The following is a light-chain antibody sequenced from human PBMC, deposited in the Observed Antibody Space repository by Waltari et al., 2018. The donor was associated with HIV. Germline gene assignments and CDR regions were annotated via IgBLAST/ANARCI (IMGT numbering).Light chain of an antibody. CDR2: FNS. V-gene: IGLV1-47*01. CDR3: AAWDDSLRGPV. CDR1: SPNIGSNH. Sequence: QSVLTQPPSASGTPGQRVTSSWSGSSPNIGSNHGTWYQHLPGTAPKLPIYFNSHRPSGVPDRFSGSKSGTSASLAISGLRSEDECDYYCAAWDDSLRGPVFGGGSRLTVL. J-gene: IGLJ2*01.